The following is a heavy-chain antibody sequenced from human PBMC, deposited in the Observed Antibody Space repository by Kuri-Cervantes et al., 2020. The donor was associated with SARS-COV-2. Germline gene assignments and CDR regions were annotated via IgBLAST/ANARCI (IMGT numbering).Heavy chain of an antibody. CDR3: ATGMVRGLIQSYYYGMDV. CDR1: GYTFTGYY. D-gene: IGHD3-10*01. J-gene: IGHJ6*02. V-gene: IGHV1-2*04. Sequence: ASVKVSCKASGYTFTGYYMHWVRQAPGQGLEWMGWINPNSGGTNYAQKFQGWVTMTRDTSISTVYMELSRLRSDDTAVYYCATGMVRGLIQSYYYGMDVWGQGPTVTVSS. CDR2: INPNSGGT.